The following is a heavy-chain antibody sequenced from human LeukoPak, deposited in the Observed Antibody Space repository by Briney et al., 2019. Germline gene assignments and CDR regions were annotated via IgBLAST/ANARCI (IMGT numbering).Heavy chain of an antibody. CDR1: GGSISSGDFS. V-gene: IGHV4-30-4*01. CDR2: IYHSGST. Sequence: SETLSLTCTVSGGSISSGDFSWSWIRQSPGKGLELIGYIYHSGSTYYSPSLKSRVTISVDTSKNQFSLKVKSMTAADTAVYYCARGLGSGRYYYYYYGLDVWGQGTTVTVTS. CDR3: ARGLGSGRYYYYYYGLDV. D-gene: IGHD3-10*01. J-gene: IGHJ6*02.